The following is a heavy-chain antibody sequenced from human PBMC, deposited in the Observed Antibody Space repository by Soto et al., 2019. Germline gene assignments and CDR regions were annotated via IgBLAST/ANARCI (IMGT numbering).Heavy chain of an antibody. CDR3: AKDPIVGPDHYFNH. CDR1: GFTFSTYA. V-gene: IGHV3-23*01. CDR2: ISGSGSSST. J-gene: IGHJ1*01. Sequence: GGSLRLSCAASGFTFSTYAMSWVRQAPGKGLEWVSAISGSGSSSTYYADSVKGRFTISRDNSKNTPYLQMNSLRAEDTAVYYCAKDPIVGPDHYFNHWGQGTLVTVSS. D-gene: IGHD2-21*01.